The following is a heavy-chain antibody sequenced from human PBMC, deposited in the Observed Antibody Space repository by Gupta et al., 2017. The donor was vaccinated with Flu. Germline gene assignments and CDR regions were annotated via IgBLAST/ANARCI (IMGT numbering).Heavy chain of an antibody. Sequence: EVQLLESGGGLVQPGGSLRLSCAASGFTFSSYAMRWVRQAPGKGLEWVSAISGSGGSTYYADSVKGRFTISRDNSKNTLYLQMNSLRAEDTAVYYCAKDEFRQTTQLLPYYFDYWGQGTLVTVSS. V-gene: IGHV3-23*01. CDR2: ISGSGGST. J-gene: IGHJ4*02. CDR3: AKDEFRQTTQLLPYYFDY. D-gene: IGHD2-15*01. CDR1: GFTFSSYA.